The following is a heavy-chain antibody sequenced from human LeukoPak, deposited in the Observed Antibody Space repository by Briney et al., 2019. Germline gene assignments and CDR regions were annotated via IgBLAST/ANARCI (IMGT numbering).Heavy chain of an antibody. CDR3: ARTYYYDSSGYLDGSANRYYFDY. J-gene: IGHJ4*02. Sequence: ASVKVSCKASGYTFTSYTMNWVRQAPGQGLEWMGWINTNTGNPTYAQGFTGRFVFSLDTSVSTAYLQISSLKAEDTAVYYCARTYYYDSSGYLDGSANRYYFDYWGQGTLVTVSS. CDR2: INTNTGNP. V-gene: IGHV7-4-1*02. CDR1: GYTFTSYT. D-gene: IGHD3-22*01.